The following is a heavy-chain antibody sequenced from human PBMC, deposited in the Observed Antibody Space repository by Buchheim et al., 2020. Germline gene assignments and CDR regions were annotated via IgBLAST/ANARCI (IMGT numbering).Heavy chain of an antibody. Sequence: QVQLVESGGGVVQPGRSLRLSCAASGFTFSSYGMHWVRQAPGKGLEWVAVISYDGSNKYYADSVKGRFTISRDNSQNTLYLQMNSLRAEDTAGYYCAKDQRYYDSSGQFDYWGQGTL. CDR3: AKDQRYYDSSGQFDY. CDR1: GFTFSSYG. V-gene: IGHV3-30*18. D-gene: IGHD3-22*01. J-gene: IGHJ4*02. CDR2: ISYDGSNK.